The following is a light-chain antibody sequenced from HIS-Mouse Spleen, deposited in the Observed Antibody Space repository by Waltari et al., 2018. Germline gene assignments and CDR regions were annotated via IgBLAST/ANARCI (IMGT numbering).Light chain of an antibody. CDR2: DDR. CDR3: QVWDSSSDRV. J-gene: IGLJ1*01. V-gene: IGLV3-21*02. CDR1: NIGSKS. Sequence: SYVLTQPPSVSVAPGQTARITCGGNNIGSKSVHWYQQKPGQAPVLVVYDDRDRPSGIPERFSGSNSGNTATRTISRVEAGDEADYYCQVWDSSSDRVFGTGTKVTVL.